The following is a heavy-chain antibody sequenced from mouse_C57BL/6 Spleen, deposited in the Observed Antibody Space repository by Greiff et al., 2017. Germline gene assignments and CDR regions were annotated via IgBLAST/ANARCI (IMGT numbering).Heavy chain of an antibody. CDR1: GYTFTSYW. CDR2: IDPSDSET. V-gene: IGHV1-52*01. J-gene: IGHJ1*03. Sequence: QVQLQQPGAELVRPGSSVKLSCKASGYTFTSYWMHWVKQRPIQGLEWIGNIDPSDSETHYNQKFQDKATLTVDKSSSTAYMQLSSLTSEDSAVYYCARIYYGNSWYFDVWGTGTTVTVSS. D-gene: IGHD2-1*01. CDR3: ARIYYGNSWYFDV.